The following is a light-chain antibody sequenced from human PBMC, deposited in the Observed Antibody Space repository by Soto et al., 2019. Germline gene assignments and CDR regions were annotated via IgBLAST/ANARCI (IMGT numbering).Light chain of an antibody. CDR3: CSYAGTFYV. CDR1: SSDFGGYNY. Sequence: QSALPQPRSVSGSPGQSVTISCTGTSSDFGGYNYVSWYQHHPGKAPKLMIYDVSERPSGVPDRFSGSKSGNTASLTISGLQAEDEADYYCCSYAGTFYVFGKGTKVNV. J-gene: IGLJ1*01. V-gene: IGLV2-11*01. CDR2: DVS.